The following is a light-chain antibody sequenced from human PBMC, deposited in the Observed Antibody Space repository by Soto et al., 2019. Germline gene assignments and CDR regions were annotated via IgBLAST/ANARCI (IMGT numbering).Light chain of an antibody. CDR1: QTISSW. J-gene: IGKJ1*01. V-gene: IGKV1-5*03. Sequence: DIQMTQSPSTLSGSVGDRVTITCRASQTISSWLAWYQQKPGKAPKLLIYKASTLKSGVPSRFRGSGSGTEFTLPISSLQPDYFATYYCQHYNSYSEAFGQGTKVEL. CDR3: QHYNSYSEA. CDR2: KAS.